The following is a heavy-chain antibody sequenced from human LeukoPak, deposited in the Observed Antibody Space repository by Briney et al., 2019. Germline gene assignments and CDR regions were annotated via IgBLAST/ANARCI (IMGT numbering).Heavy chain of an antibody. J-gene: IGHJ5*02. CDR1: GGCISSGGYY. Sequence: SETLSLTCTVSGGCISSGGYYWSWIRQHPGKGLEWIGYIYYSGSTYYNPSLKSRVTISLDTSKNQFSLKLSSVTAADTAVYYCASGRMDWFDPWGQGTLVTVSS. CDR2: IYYSGST. V-gene: IGHV4-31*03. CDR3: ASGRMDWFDP. D-gene: IGHD1-14*01.